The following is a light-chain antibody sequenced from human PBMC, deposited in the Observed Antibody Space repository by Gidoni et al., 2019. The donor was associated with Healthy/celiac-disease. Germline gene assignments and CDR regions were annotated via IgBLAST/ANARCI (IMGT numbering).Light chain of an antibody. V-gene: IGKV3-15*01. J-gene: IGKJ4*01. CDR2: GAS. CDR1: PSIGSN. CDR3: QQYNNWPPELT. Sequence: EIVMTQSPATLSVSPGERATLSCRASPSIGSNVAWYQQKPGQAPRLLIYGASTRATGIPARFSGSGSGTEFTLTISSLQSEDFAVYYCQQYNNWPPELTFGGGTKVEIK.